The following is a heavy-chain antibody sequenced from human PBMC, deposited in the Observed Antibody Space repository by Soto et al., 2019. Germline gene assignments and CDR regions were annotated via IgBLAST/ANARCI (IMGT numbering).Heavy chain of an antibody. CDR1: GGSVSSGSYY. Sequence: PSETLSLTXTVSGGSVSSGSYYWSWIRQPPGKGLEWIGYIYYSGSTNYNPSLKSRVTISVDTSKNQFSLKLSSVTAADTAVYYCASDRIAARPGYYYGMDVWGQGTTVTVSS. CDR2: IYYSGST. CDR3: ASDRIAARPGYYYGMDV. J-gene: IGHJ6*02. V-gene: IGHV4-61*01. D-gene: IGHD6-6*01.